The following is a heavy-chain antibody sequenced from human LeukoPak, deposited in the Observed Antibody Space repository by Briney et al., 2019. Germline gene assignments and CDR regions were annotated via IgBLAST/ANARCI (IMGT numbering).Heavy chain of an antibody. V-gene: IGHV1-69*06. CDR1: GYTFTSYY. CDR2: IIPIFGTA. J-gene: IGHJ4*02. Sequence: GASVKVSCKASGYTFTSYYMHWVRQAPGQGLEWMGGIIPIFGTANYAQKFQGRVTITADKSTSTAYMELSSLRSEDTAVYYCARSSDYYDSGHFDYWGQGTLVTVSS. CDR3: ARSSDYYDSGHFDY. D-gene: IGHD3-22*01.